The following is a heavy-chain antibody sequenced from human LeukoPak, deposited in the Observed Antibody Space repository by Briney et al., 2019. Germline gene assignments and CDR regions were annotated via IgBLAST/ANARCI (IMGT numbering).Heavy chain of an antibody. CDR3: ARTSPRAATFDS. Sequence: SETLSLTCSVSGGSISSYYWSWIRQPAGKGLEWIGRIHPSGSTNYNPSLKSRVTMSVDTSKNQFSLKLSSVTAADTAVYYCARTSPRAATFDSWGQGTLVTVSS. CDR2: IHPSGST. J-gene: IGHJ4*02. V-gene: IGHV4-4*07. CDR1: GGSISSYY. D-gene: IGHD2-15*01.